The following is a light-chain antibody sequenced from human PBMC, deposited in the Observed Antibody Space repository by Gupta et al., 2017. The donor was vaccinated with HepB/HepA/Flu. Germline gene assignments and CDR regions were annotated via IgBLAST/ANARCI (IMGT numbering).Light chain of an antibody. CDR2: DAS. CDR3: QQRSNWPPIT. CDR1: QSVSSY. Sequence: EILLTQSPATLSLSPGERATLSCMASQSVSSYLAWYQQKPGQAPRLLIYDASNRDTGIPARFSGSGYGTEFTLTISSREQEDFAVYYCQQRSNWPPITFGQGTQLEIK. V-gene: IGKV3-11*01. J-gene: IGKJ5*01.